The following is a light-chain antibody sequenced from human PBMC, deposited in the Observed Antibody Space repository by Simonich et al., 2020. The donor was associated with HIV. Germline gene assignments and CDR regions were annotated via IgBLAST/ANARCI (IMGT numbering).Light chain of an antibody. CDR2: DVS. CDR3: SSYTSSSTWV. Sequence: QSALTQPASVSGSPGQSITLSCTGTSSDVGGYKHVSWYHQHPGKAPKVMIYDVSKRPSGVSNRFSGPKSGNTASLTISGLQAEDEGDYYCSSYTSSSTWVFGGGTKLTVL. V-gene: IGLV2-14*01. J-gene: IGLJ3*02. CDR1: SSDVGGYKH.